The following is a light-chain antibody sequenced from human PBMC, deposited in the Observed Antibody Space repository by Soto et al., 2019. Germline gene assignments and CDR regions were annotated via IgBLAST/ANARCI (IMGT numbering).Light chain of an antibody. Sequence: QSALTQPPSVSGSPGQSVTISCIGTSSDIGSYDRVSWYQQSPGTAPKLIIYEVTNRPSGVAGRFSGSKSGNTASLTTSGLQAEDEADYYCTSYTTRTALVFGGGTKLTVL. J-gene: IGLJ3*02. CDR2: EVT. CDR1: SSDIGSYDR. CDR3: TSYTTRTALV. V-gene: IGLV2-18*03.